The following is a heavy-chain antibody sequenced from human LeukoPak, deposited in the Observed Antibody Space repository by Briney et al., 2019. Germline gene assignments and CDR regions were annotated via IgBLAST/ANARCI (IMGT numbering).Heavy chain of an antibody. CDR1: GFTFSTSW. V-gene: IGHV3-23*01. CDR3: ARLHRGVRELY. Sequence: GGSLRLSCAASGFTFSTSWMHWVRQAPGKGLEWVSTSIDSNTYYADSVKGRFTISRDNFKNTLYLQMHSLRAEDTAVYYCARLHRGVRELYWGPGTLVTVSS. D-gene: IGHD3-10*01. CDR2: SIDSNT. J-gene: IGHJ4*02.